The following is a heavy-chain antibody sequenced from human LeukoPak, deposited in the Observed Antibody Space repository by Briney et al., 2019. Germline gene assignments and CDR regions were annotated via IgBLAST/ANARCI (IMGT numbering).Heavy chain of an antibody. CDR2: ISGSGGST. D-gene: IGHD6-13*01. J-gene: IGHJ4*02. Sequence: PGGSLRLSCAASGFTFSSYSMNWVRQAPGKGLEWVSAISGSGGSTYYADSVKGRFTISRDNSKNTLYLQMNSLRAEDTAVYYCAKDKLQQLVPLDYWGQGTLVTVSS. CDR3: AKDKLQQLVPLDY. CDR1: GFTFSSYS. V-gene: IGHV3-23*01.